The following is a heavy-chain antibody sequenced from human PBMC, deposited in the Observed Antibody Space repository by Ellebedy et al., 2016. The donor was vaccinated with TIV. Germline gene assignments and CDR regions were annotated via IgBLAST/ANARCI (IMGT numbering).Heavy chain of an antibody. Sequence: GESLNISCAASGFTFDDYAMHWVRQAPGKGLEWVSLISGDGGSTYYADSVKGRFTISRDNSKNSLYLQMNSLRTEDTALYYCAPRALLWFGEPVVEWGQGTLVTVSS. CDR1: GFTFDDYA. CDR3: APRALLWFGEPVVE. D-gene: IGHD3-10*01. CDR2: ISGDGGST. V-gene: IGHV3-43*02. J-gene: IGHJ4*02.